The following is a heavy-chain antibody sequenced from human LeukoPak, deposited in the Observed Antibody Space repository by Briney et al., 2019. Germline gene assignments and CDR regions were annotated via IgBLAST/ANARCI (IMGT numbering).Heavy chain of an antibody. CDR2: IRYDGSNK. V-gene: IGHV3-30*02. Sequence: GGSLRLSCAASGFTFSSYGMHWVRQAPGKGLEWVAFIRYDGSNKYYADSVKGRFTISRDNSKNTLYLQMNSLRAEDTAVYYCAKDAATTVTTIDYMDVWGKGTTVTVSS. CDR1: GFTFSSYG. D-gene: IGHD4-17*01. J-gene: IGHJ6*03. CDR3: AKDAATTVTTIDYMDV.